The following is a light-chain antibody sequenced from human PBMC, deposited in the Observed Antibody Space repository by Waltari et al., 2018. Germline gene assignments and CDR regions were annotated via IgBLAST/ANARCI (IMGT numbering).Light chain of an antibody. V-gene: IGKV3-11*01. J-gene: IGKJ1*01. CDR3: QQRRNWPLT. CDR2: ATS. Sequence: IVLNPSPATLSLSPGERAPLSCMASQSVSSYLAWYQQRPGQAPRLLTYATSTRATGIPARFSGSGSETDFTLTISSLEPEDFAVYYCQQRRNWPLTFGQGSKVEI. CDR1: QSVSSY.